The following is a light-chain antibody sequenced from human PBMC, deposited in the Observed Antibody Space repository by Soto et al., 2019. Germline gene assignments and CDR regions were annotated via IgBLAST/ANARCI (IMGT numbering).Light chain of an antibody. CDR2: SNN. CDR1: SSNIGVNT. J-gene: IGLJ2*01. V-gene: IGLV1-44*01. Sequence: QAVVTQPPSASGTPGQGVTISCSGSSSNIGVNTVNWYQQLPGTAPKLLIYSNNLRPSGVPDRFSGSKSGTSASLAISGPQSEDEADYHCALWDDSLNGVVFGGGTKLTVL. CDR3: ALWDDSLNGVV.